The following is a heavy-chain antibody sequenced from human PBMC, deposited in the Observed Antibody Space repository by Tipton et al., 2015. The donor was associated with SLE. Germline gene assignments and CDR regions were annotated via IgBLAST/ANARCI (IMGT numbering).Heavy chain of an antibody. V-gene: IGHV4-31*03. D-gene: IGHD6-13*01. Sequence: TLSLTCTVSGGSISSYYWTWIRHHPGKGLEWIGYIFYSGNTYYSPSLKSRLNISVDTSKNRFSLNLSSVTAADTAVYYCARSRGAAGGNFDCWGQGTLVTVSS. CDR2: IFYSGNT. CDR3: ARSRGAAGGNFDC. J-gene: IGHJ4*02. CDR1: GGSISSYY.